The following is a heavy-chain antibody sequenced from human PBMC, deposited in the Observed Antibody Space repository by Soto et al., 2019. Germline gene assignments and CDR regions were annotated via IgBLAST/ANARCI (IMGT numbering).Heavy chain of an antibody. CDR2: MNPNSGNT. CDR1: GYTFTSYD. Sequence: GASVKVSCKASGYTFTSYDINWVRQATGQGLECMGWMNPNSGNTGYAQKFQGRVTMTRNTSISTAYMELSSLRSEDTAVYYCARYRKGDYYYYGMDVWRQGTTVTVSS. J-gene: IGHJ6*02. CDR3: ARYRKGDYYYYGMDV. V-gene: IGHV1-8*01.